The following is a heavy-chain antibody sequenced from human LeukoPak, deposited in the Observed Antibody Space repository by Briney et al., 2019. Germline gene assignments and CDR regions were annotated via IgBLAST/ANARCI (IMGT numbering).Heavy chain of an antibody. CDR1: GGSISSYY. D-gene: IGHD3-22*01. CDR3: ARAGDSSGYYLDY. Sequence: SETLSPTCTVSGGSISSYYWSWIRQPPGKGLEWVGYIYYSGSTNYNPSLKSRVTISVDTTKNQFSLKLSSMTAADAAVYYCARAGDSSGYYLDYWGQGTLVTVSS. J-gene: IGHJ4*02. CDR2: IYYSGST. V-gene: IGHV4-59*01.